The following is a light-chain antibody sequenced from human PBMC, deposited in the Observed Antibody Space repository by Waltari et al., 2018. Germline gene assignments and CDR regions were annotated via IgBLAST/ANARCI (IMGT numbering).Light chain of an antibody. CDR3: QQSYSTPPT. CDR1: QSISSD. J-gene: IGKJ4*01. CDR2: GTS. Sequence: DIQMTQSPSSLSAYVGDRVTINCRASQSISSDLNLYQQKPGKAPKLQISGTSNLQSGVPTGFSGSGSVTDFTLTINSLQPLDSATYYCQQSYSTPPTFGGGTKVEI. V-gene: IGKV1-39*01.